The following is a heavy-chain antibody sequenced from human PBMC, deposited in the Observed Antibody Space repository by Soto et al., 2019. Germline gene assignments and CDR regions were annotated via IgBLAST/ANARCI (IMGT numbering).Heavy chain of an antibody. CDR1: GGSVSSGSYY. Sequence: QVQLQESGPGLVQPSETLSLTCTVSGGSVSSGSYYWSWIRKPPGKGLEWIGYIYYSGRTNYKPSLKCQVTISGDPSKYPFYLKLSSVTAADTAVYYCAGEGDAAAGRAYIGYWGQGTLVTVSS. CDR3: AGEGDAAAGRAYIGY. V-gene: IGHV4-61*01. J-gene: IGHJ4*02. CDR2: IYYSGRT. D-gene: IGHD6-13*01.